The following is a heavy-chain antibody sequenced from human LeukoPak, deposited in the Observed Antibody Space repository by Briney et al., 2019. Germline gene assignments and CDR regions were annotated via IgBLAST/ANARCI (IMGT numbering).Heavy chain of an antibody. D-gene: IGHD6-13*01. J-gene: IGHJ4*02. Sequence: SETLSLTCTVSGGSISNYYWSWIRQPAGKGLGWIGRIHTSGSTNYNPALKNRVTLSGDTSKNQFSLKLTSVTATDTAVYYCARDPAAAGAFDYWGQGTLVTVSS. CDR1: GGSISNYY. CDR3: ARDPAAAGAFDY. V-gene: IGHV4-4*07. CDR2: IHTSGST.